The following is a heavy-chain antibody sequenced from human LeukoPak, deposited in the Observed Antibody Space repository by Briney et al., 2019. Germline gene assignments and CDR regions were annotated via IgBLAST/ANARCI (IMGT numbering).Heavy chain of an antibody. CDR2: INHIGTT. CDR1: GGSFNGYY. D-gene: IGHD2-21*02. Sequence: NPSETLSLTCNASGGSFNGYYWTWIRQPPGKGLEWIAEINHIGTTNHNPSLKSRVSVSTDTSKNQFFLRLTSVTAADTALYYCARLVVTAPQNHYYMDVWGEGTTVTVSS. V-gene: IGHV4-34*01. J-gene: IGHJ6*03. CDR3: ARLVVTAPQNHYYMDV.